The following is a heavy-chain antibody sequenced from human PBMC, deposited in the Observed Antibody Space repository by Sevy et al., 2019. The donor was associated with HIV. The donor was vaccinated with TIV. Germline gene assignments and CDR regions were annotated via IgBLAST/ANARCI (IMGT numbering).Heavy chain of an antibody. CDR2: IRSKAYCGTT. CDR1: GFTFGDYA. J-gene: IGHJ4*02. D-gene: IGHD1-20*01. CDR3: SRAGSITGTTGYYFDY. Sequence: GGSLRLSCTASGFTFGDYAMSWFRQAPGKGLEWVGFIRSKAYCGTTEHAASVKGRFTISRDDSKSIAYLQMNSLKTEDTAVYYCSRAGSITGTTGYYFDYWGQGTLVTVSS. V-gene: IGHV3-49*03.